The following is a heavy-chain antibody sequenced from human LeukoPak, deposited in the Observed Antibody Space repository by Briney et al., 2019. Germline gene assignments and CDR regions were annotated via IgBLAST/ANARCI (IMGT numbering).Heavy chain of an antibody. CDR2: IYYSGSA. CDR3: AAVSYYFDY. Sequence: SETLSLTCTVSGGSISSSSYYWGWIRQPPGKGLEWIGSIYYSGSAYYNPSLKSRVTISVDTSKNQFSLKLSSVTAADTAVYYCAAVSYYFDYWGQGTLVTVSS. J-gene: IGHJ4*02. V-gene: IGHV4-39*01. D-gene: IGHD6-6*01. CDR1: GGSISSSSYY.